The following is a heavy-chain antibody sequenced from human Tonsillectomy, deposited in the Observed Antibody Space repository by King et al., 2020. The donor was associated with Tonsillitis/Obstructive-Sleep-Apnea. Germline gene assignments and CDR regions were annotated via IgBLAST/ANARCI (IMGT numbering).Heavy chain of an antibody. J-gene: IGHJ4*02. D-gene: IGHD3-22*01. CDR2: ISSSGSTI. CDR1: GFTFSDYY. V-gene: IGHV3-11*01. CDR3: ARGRRDSSAQVHGY. Sequence: VQLVESGGGLVKPGGSLRLSCAASGFTFSDYYMSWIRQAPGKGLEWVSYISSSGSTINYADSVKGRCTISRDKAKKSLYLQMNSLRAEDTAVYYCARGRRDSSAQVHGYWGQGTLVTVSS.